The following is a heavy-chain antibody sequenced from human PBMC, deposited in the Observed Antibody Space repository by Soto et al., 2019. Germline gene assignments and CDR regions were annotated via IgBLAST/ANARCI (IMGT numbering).Heavy chain of an antibody. CDR2: VYYSGST. Sequence: PSETLSLTCTVSGGSISTYYWNWIRQPPGKGLEWIGYVYYSGSTDYNPSLKSRVTMSVDTSKNQFSLRLSSVTAADTAVYYCAGESLLWFGEAQSGVDVWGRGTTVTVSS. CDR3: AGESLLWFGEAQSGVDV. CDR1: GGSISTYY. V-gene: IGHV4-59*01. J-gene: IGHJ6*02. D-gene: IGHD3-10*01.